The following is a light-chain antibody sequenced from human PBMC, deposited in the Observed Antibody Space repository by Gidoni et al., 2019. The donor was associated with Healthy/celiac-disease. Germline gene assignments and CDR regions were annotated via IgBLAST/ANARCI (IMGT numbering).Light chain of an antibody. CDR1: QGISSY. J-gene: IGKJ1*01. V-gene: IGKV1-8*01. CDR2: AAS. Sequence: AIRITQSPSSLSASTGDRVTITCRASQGISSYLAWYQQKPGKAPKLLIYAASTLQSGVPSRLSGSGSGTDFTLTISCLQPEDFATYYCQQYYSYPWTFGQXTKVEIK. CDR3: QQYYSYPWT.